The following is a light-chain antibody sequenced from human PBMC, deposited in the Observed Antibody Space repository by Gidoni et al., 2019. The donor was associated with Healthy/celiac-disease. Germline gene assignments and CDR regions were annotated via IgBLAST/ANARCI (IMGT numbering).Light chain of an antibody. CDR2: LGS. CDR1: QSLLHSNGYNY. Sequence: IVMTQSPLSLPVTPGEPASISCRSSQSLLHSNGYNYLDWYLQKPGQSPQILIYLGSNRASGVPDRLSGSGSGTDFTLKISRVEAEDVGVYYCMQALQTPPFTFGPGTKVDIK. J-gene: IGKJ3*01. CDR3: MQALQTPPFT. V-gene: IGKV2-28*01.